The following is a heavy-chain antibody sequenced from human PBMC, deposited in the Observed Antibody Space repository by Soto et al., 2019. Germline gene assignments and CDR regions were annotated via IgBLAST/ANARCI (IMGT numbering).Heavy chain of an antibody. CDR3: ASLKDIVATITPYYFDY. J-gene: IGHJ4*02. D-gene: IGHD5-12*01. CDR1: GGSISSSSYY. CDR2: IYYSGST. Sequence: PSVTLSLTCTVSGGSISSSSYYWGWIRQPPGKGLEWIGSIYYSGSTYYNPSLKSRVTISVDTSKNQFSLKLSSVTAADTAVYYCASLKDIVATITPYYFDYWGQGTLVTVS. V-gene: IGHV4-39*01.